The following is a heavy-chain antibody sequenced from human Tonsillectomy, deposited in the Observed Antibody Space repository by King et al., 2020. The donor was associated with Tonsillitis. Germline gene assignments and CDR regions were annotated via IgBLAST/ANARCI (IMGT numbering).Heavy chain of an antibody. CDR2: IRPYNGNT. J-gene: IGHJ6*03. CDR1: GYSFITYG. CDR3: ARDMWNLRMDV. V-gene: IGHV1-18*01. D-gene: IGHD1-1*01. Sequence: VQLVQSGAEVEKPGASVRVSCKASGYSFITYGISWVRQAPGQGLEWMGWIRPYNGNTNYAQKLQGRVTMTTDTSTNTAYMELRSLRSDDTAVYYCARDMWNLRMDVWGKGTTVTVSS.